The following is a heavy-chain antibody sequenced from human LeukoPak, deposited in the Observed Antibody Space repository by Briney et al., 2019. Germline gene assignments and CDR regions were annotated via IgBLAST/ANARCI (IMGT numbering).Heavy chain of an antibody. CDR2: IQYDGSNK. J-gene: IGHJ6*03. D-gene: IGHD1-26*01. V-gene: IGHV3-30*02. Sequence: PGGSLRLSCAASGFTFSSYGMHWVRQAPGKGLEWVAFIQYDGSNKYYADSVKGRFTISRDNSKNTLYLQMNSLRAEDTAVYYCAKDRAGSPTYYYYYMDVWGKGTTVTISS. CDR3: AKDRAGSPTYYYYYMDV. CDR1: GFTFSSYG.